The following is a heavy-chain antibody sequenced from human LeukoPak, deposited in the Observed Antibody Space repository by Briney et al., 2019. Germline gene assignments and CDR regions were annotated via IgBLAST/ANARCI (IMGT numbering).Heavy chain of an antibody. J-gene: IGHJ5*02. V-gene: IGHV4-34*01. CDR3: ARIHLSPYDSRGP. CDR2: INHSGST. CDR1: GGSFSGYY. Sequence: SETLSLTCAVYGGSFSGYYWSWIRQPPGKGLEWIGEINHSGSTNYNPSLKSRVTISVDTSKNQFSLKLSSVTAADTAVYYCARIHLSPYDSRGPWGQGTLVTVSS. D-gene: IGHD3-22*01.